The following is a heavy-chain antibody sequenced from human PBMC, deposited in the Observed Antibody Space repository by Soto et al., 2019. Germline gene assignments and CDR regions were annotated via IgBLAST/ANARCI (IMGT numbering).Heavy chain of an antibody. D-gene: IGHD2-2*01. V-gene: IGHV5-51*01. Sequence: GESLKISCKGSGYSFTSYWIGWVRQMPGKGLEWMGIIYPGDSDTRYSPSFQGQVTISADKSISTAYLQWSSLKASDTAMYYCARLSPLGYCISTSCYENWFDPWGQGTLVTVSS. CDR1: GYSFTSYW. CDR3: ARLSPLGYCISTSCYENWFDP. J-gene: IGHJ5*02. CDR2: IYPGDSDT.